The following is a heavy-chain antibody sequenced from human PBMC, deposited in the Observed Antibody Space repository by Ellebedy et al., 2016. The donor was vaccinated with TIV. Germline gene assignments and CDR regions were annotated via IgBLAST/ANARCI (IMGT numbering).Heavy chain of an antibody. J-gene: IGHJ5*02. CDR1: GGTFSSYT. CDR2: IIPIFGTA. CDR3: ARDFLRAPDGSESYNNWFDP. D-gene: IGHD3-10*01. V-gene: IGHV1-69*13. Sequence: ASVKVSCXASGGTFSSYTISWVRQAPGHGLEWMGGIIPIFGTANYAQKFQDRVTITADESTRTAYMELSSLRSEDTAVYYCARDFLRAPDGSESYNNWFDPWGQGNLVTVSS.